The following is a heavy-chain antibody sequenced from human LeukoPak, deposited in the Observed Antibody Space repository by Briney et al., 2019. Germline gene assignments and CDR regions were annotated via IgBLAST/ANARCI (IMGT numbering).Heavy chain of an antibody. CDR1: GFIVSSNY. CDR2: IYSGGST. J-gene: IGHJ4*02. V-gene: IGHV3-53*01. CDR3: AKVGTTHIRSYFDL. Sequence: GGSLRLSCAVSGFIVSSNYMSWVRQAPGKGLEWVSVIYSGGSTYYADSVKGRFIISRDNSKNTLYLQMNSLRAEDTAVYYCAKVGTTHIRSYFDLWGQGTLVTVSS. D-gene: IGHD1-14*01.